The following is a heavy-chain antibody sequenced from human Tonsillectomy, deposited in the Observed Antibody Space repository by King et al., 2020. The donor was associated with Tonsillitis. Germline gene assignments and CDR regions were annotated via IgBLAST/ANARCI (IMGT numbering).Heavy chain of an antibody. CDR2: ISNDATNK. Sequence: VQLVESGGGVVQPGRSLRLSCAASGFTFISYGMHWVRQAPGKGLEWVAVISNDATNKYYADSVKGRFTISRDNSKSTLYLQMNSLRAEDTAVYYCARDGRLLWFGELWGYYGMDVWGQGTTVTVSS. CDR3: ARDGRLLWFGELWGYYGMDV. V-gene: IGHV3-33*05. J-gene: IGHJ6*02. D-gene: IGHD3-10*01. CDR1: GFTFISYG.